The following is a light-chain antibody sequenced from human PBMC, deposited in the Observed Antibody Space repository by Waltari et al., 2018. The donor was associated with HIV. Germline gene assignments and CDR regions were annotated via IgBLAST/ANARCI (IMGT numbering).Light chain of an antibody. CDR3: QQYYAFPRT. J-gene: IGKJ1*01. V-gene: IGKV1D-8*01. CDR2: GAS. Sequence: VIWMTQSPALLSASTGDKVNITCRLSQAIDNYLAWYQQRPGKAPNLPIYGASTLQSGVPSRMSGSGSGTDFTLTISCLQPEDFAVYYCQQYYAFPRTFGHGTKVEVK. CDR1: QAIDNY.